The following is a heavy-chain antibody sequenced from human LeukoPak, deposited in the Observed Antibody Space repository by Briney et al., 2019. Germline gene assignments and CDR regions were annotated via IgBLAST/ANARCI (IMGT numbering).Heavy chain of an antibody. V-gene: IGHV3-21*01. CDR1: GFTFSSYS. J-gene: IGHJ4*02. D-gene: IGHD4-17*01. CDR2: ISSSSSYI. Sequence: GGSLRLSCAASGFTFSSYSMHWVRQAPGKGLEWVSSISSSSSYIYYADSVKGRFTISRDNAKNSLYLQMNSLRAEDTAVYYCASPRTDYDFDYWGQGTLVTVSS. CDR3: ASPRTDYDFDY.